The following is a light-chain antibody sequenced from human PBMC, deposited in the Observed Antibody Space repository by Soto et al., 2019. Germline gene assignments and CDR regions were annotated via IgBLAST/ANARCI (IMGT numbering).Light chain of an antibody. CDR2: KVS. CDR1: QTLEHTDGDVY. J-gene: IGKJ4*01. Sequence: DVVLTQSPPSLPVTLGQPASISCRSSQTLEHTDGDVYLYWFHQRSGQSPRRLIYKVSNRDSGVPDRFSGSGSGTDFTLNISRVEAEDGGVYYCLQGTHWPLTLGGGTRVEIQ. V-gene: IGKV2-30*02. CDR3: LQGTHWPLT.